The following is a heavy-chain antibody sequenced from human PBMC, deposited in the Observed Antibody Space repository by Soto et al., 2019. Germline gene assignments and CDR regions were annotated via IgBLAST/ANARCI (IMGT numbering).Heavy chain of an antibody. D-gene: IGHD3-22*01. J-gene: IGHJ4*02. CDR3: ARTVVVVVPDNFDH. Sequence: GGSLRLSCAASGFTFSSYWMSWVRQAPGKGLEWVANIKQDGSEKYYVGSVKGRFTISRNSAKNSLYLQMDNLRGEDTAVYYCARTVVVVVPDNFDHWGQGTLVTVSS. V-gene: IGHV3-7*01. CDR1: GFTFSSYW. CDR2: IKQDGSEK.